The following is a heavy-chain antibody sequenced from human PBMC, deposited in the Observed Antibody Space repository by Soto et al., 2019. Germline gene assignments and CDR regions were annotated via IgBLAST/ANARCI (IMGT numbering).Heavy chain of an antibody. CDR3: AREQQNQYYDYVWGSYRQYYFDY. V-gene: IGHV1-2*04. D-gene: IGHD3-16*02. Sequence: GASVKVSCKASGYTFTGYYMHWVRQAPGQGLEWMGWINPNSGGTNYAQKFQGWVTMTRDTSISTAYMELSRLRSDDTAVYYCAREQQNQYYDYVWGSYRQYYFDYWGQGTLVTVSS. CDR1: GYTFTGYY. J-gene: IGHJ4*02. CDR2: INPNSGGT.